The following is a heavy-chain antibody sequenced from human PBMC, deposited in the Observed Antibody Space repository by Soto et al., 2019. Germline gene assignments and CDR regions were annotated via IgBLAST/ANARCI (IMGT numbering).Heavy chain of an antibody. V-gene: IGHV3-74*01. J-gene: IGHJ4*02. Sequence: HWVSKDPGKGLVWVSRISDYGRINYADSVKDRFIISRDDAKSELYLQLNDLRAVDTAMYYCARGGLEPFDHRGQGAPVPVSP. CDR3: ARGGLEPFDH. D-gene: IGHD1-1*01. CDR2: ISDYGRI.